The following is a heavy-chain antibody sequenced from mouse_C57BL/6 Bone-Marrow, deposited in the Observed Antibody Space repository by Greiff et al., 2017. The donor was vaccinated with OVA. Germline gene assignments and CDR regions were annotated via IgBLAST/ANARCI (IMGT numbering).Heavy chain of an antibody. CDR1: GYTFTSYW. V-gene: IGHV1-50*01. D-gene: IGHD1-1*01. CDR3: AREGGSSFFDD. Sequence: QVQLQQPGAELVKPGASVKLSCKASGYTFTSYWMQWVKQRPGQGLEWIGEIDPSDSYINYTQKFKGKATLTVDTSSSTAYMQLSSRTSEDSAVYYCAREGGSSFFDDWGQGTTLTVSS. J-gene: IGHJ2*01. CDR2: IDPSDSYI.